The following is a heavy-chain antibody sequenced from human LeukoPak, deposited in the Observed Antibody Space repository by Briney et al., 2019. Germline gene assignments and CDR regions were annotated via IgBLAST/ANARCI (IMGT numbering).Heavy chain of an antibody. CDR2: ISYDGSNK. CDR1: GFTFSSYG. J-gene: IGHJ4*02. Sequence: GGSLRLSCAASGFTFSSYGMHWVRQAPGKGLEWVALISYDGSNKYYADSVKGRFTISRDNSKNTLYVQMNSLRAEDTAVYYCAKGLELLPDYWGQGTLVTVSS. V-gene: IGHV3-30*18. D-gene: IGHD1-26*01. CDR3: AKGLELLPDY.